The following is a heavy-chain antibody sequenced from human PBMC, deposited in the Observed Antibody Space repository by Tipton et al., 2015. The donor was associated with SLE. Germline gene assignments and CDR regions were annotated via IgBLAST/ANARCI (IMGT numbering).Heavy chain of an antibody. CDR2: IYYSGST. CDR1: GGSISSYY. D-gene: IGHD2-2*02. V-gene: IGHV4-59*01. J-gene: IGHJ6*02. CDR3: ARDRIVVVPAAIKSGGYYYYGMDV. Sequence: TLSLTCTVSGGSISSYYWSWIRQPPGKGLEWIGYIYYSGSTNYNPSLKSRVTISVDTSKNQFSLKLSSVTAADTAVYYCARDRIVVVPAAIKSGGYYYYGMDVWGQGTTVTVSS.